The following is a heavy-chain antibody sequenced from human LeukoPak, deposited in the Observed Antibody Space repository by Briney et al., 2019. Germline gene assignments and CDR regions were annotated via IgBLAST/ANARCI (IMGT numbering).Heavy chain of an antibody. CDR3: ARSRYNWNDWFDP. Sequence: PGGSLGLSXAASGFTFSSYSMNWVRQAPGKGLEWVSYISSSSSTIYYADSVKGRFTISRDNAKNSLYLQMNSLRAEDTAVYYCARSRYNWNDWFDPWGQGTLVTVSS. CDR1: GFTFSSYS. J-gene: IGHJ5*02. D-gene: IGHD1-1*01. V-gene: IGHV3-48*01. CDR2: ISSSSSTI.